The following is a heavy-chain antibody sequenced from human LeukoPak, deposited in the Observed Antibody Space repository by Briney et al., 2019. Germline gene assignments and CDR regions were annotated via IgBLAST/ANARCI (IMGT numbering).Heavy chain of an antibody. Sequence: SETLSLTCAVYGGSFSGYYWSWIRQPPGKGLEWIGEISHSGITNYNPSLKSRVTISVDTSKNQFSLKLSSVTAADTAVYYCALLITIIGVSAFDIWGQGTMVTVSS. J-gene: IGHJ3*02. D-gene: IGHD3-22*01. CDR2: ISHSGIT. CDR1: GGSFSGYY. CDR3: ALLITIIGVSAFDI. V-gene: IGHV4-34*01.